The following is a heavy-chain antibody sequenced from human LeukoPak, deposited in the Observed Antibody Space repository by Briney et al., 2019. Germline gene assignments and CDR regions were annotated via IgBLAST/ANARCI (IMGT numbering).Heavy chain of an antibody. V-gene: IGHV3-74*01. Sequence: GGSLRLSCAASGFTFSSYWMHWVRQAPGKGLVWVSRINSDGSITSYADSVRGRFTISRDNAKNTLYLQMNSLRVEDTAVYYCARDQKARIAAQDYWGQGTLVTVSS. J-gene: IGHJ4*02. CDR3: ARDQKARIAAQDY. CDR1: GFTFSSYW. CDR2: INSDGSIT. D-gene: IGHD6-6*01.